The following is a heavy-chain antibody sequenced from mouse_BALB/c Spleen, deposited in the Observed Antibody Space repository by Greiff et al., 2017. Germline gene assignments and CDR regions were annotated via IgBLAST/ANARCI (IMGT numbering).Heavy chain of an antibody. D-gene: IGHD1-1*01. V-gene: IGHV1-7*01. CDR1: GYTFTSYW. CDR2: INPSTGYT. J-gene: IGHJ4*01. CDR3: ARRIGSSYAMDY. Sequence: VKLLESGAELAKPGASVKMSCKASGYTFTSYWMHWVKQRPGQGLEWIGYINPSTGYTEYNQKFKDKATLTADKSSSTAYMQLSSLTSEDSAVYYCARRIGSSYAMDYWGQGTSVTVSS.